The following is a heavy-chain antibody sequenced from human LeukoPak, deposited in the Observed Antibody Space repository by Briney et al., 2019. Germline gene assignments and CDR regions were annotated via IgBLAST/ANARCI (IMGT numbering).Heavy chain of an antibody. CDR3: AKGVIAVAGTGSRFDY. J-gene: IGHJ4*02. CDR1: GFTFSSYA. CDR2: ISGSGGST. D-gene: IGHD6-19*01. Sequence: GGSLRLSCAASGFTFSSYAMSWVRQAPGKGLEWVSAISGSGGSTYYADSVKGRFTISRDNSKNTLYLQMSSLRAEDTAVYYCAKGVIAVAGTGSRFDYWGQGTLVTVSS. V-gene: IGHV3-23*01.